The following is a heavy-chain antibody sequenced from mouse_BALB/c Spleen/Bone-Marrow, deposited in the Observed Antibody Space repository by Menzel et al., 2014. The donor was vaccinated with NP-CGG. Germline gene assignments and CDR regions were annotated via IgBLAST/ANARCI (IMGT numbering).Heavy chain of an antibody. CDR1: GFTFSSYA. CDR3: ARGGGYDYGSWFAY. J-gene: IGHJ3*01. CDR2: ISSGGST. V-gene: IGHV5-6-5*01. Sequence: EVNVVESGGGLVKPGGSLKLSCAASGFTFSSYAMSWVRQTPEKRLEWVASISSGGSTYYPDSVKGRFTISRDNARNILYLQMSSLRSEDTAMYYCARGGGYDYGSWFAYWGQGTLVTVFA. D-gene: IGHD2-4*01.